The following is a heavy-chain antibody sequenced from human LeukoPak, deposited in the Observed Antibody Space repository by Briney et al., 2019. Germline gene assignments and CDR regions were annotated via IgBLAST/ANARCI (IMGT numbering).Heavy chain of an antibody. J-gene: IGHJ4*02. CDR3: TTDSTEKSDY. D-gene: IGHD4-17*01. V-gene: IGHV3-15*01. CDR1: GFTFSSYA. CDR2: IKSKTDGGTT. Sequence: GGSLRLSCAASGFTFSSYAMSWVRQAPGKGLEWVGRIKSKTDGGTTDYAAPVKGRFTISRDDSKNTLYLQMNSLKTEDTAVYYCTTDSTEKSDYWGQGTLVTVSS.